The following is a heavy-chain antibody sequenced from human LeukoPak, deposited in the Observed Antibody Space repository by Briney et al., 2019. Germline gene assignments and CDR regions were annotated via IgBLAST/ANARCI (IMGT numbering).Heavy chain of an antibody. CDR2: INAYNGNT. Sequence: GASVRVSCKASGYTFTSYGISWVRQAPGQRLEWMGWINAYNGNTDYAQKLQGRVTMTTDTSTSTAYMELRSLRSDDTAVYYCARDHQRLLWFGELLGAFDIWGQGTMVTVSS. CDR1: GYTFTSYG. J-gene: IGHJ3*02. V-gene: IGHV1-18*01. D-gene: IGHD3-10*01. CDR3: ARDHQRLLWFGELLGAFDI.